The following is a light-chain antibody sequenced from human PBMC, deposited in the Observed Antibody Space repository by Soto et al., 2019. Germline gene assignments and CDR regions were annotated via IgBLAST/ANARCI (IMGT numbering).Light chain of an antibody. Sequence: QSALTQPASVSGSPGQSITISCTGTSSDVGGYKYVSWYQQHPGKAPKLMIYEVSNRPSGVSNRFSGSKSGNTASLTISGLQAEDEADYYCSSSTGSSTPYVFGTGTKLNVL. CDR1: SSDVGGYKY. CDR3: SSSTGSSTPYV. CDR2: EVS. V-gene: IGLV2-14*01. J-gene: IGLJ1*01.